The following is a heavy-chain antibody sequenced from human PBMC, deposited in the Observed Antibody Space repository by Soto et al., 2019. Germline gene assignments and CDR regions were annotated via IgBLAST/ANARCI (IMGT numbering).Heavy chain of an antibody. CDR2: ISGSGSST. J-gene: IGHJ5*02. CDR3: ARDFGTSCYECWFDH. Sequence: EVQLLESGGGLVQPGGSLRLSCAASGFTFSSYAMSWVRQAPGKGLEWVSAISGSGSSTYYADSVKGRFTIYTDNSKNTLYLQMSTLRPEDKAVYYCARDFGTSCYECWFDHWGQGTLVPVSS. D-gene: IGHD2-2*01. V-gene: IGHV3-23*01. CDR1: GFTFSSYA.